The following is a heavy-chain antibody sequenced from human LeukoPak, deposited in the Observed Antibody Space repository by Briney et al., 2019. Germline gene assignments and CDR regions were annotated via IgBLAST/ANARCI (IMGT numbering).Heavy chain of an antibody. J-gene: IGHJ6*02. CDR1: GGSISSYY. CDR3: ARLFVDTAMVSYGMDV. CDR2: IYYSGST. V-gene: IGHV4-59*01. Sequence: SETLSLTCTVSGGSISSYYWSWIRQPPGKGLEWIGYIYYSGSTNYNPFLKSRVTISVDTSKNQFSLKLSSVTAADTAVYYCARLFVDTAMVSYGMDVWGQGTTVTVSS. D-gene: IGHD5-18*01.